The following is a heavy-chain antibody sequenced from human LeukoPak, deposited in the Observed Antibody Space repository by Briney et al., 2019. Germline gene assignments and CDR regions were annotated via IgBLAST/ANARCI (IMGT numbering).Heavy chain of an antibody. V-gene: IGHV1-8*01. D-gene: IGHD3-9*01. CDR2: MNPNSGNT. CDR3: ARGPGHDILTGRNPNYYMDV. J-gene: IGHJ6*03. Sequence: GASVKVSCKASGYTFTSYDINWVRQATGQGLEWMGWMNPNSGNTGYAQKFQGRVTMTRNTSISTAYMELSSLRSEDTAVYYCARGPGHDILTGRNPNYYMDVWGKGTTVTISS. CDR1: GYTFTSYD.